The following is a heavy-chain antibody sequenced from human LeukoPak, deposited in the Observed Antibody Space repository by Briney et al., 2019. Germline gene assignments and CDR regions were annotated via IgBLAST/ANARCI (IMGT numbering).Heavy chain of an antibody. V-gene: IGHV1-18*01. Sequence: GASVKVSCKASGYTFTSYGISWVRQAPGQGLEWMGWISAYNGNTNYAQKLQGRVTMTTDTSTSTAYMELRSLRSDDTAVYYCASAEFGSSWYGFDPWGQGTLVTVSS. J-gene: IGHJ5*02. CDR3: ASAEFGSSWYGFDP. CDR1: GYTFTSYG. D-gene: IGHD6-13*01. CDR2: ISAYNGNT.